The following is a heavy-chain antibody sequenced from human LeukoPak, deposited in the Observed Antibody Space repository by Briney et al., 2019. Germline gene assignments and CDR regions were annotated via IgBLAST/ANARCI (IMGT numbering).Heavy chain of an antibody. CDR2: ISSSGRNI. J-gene: IGHJ4*02. CDR1: GFTFSNYE. Sequence: GGSLRLSCAASGFTFSNYEFNWVRQAPGKELEWVSYISSSGRNIYYADSVKGRFTISRDNAKNSLYLQMNSLRAEDTAVYYCARDLVQLWSKDFWGQGTLVTVSS. CDR3: ARDLVQLWSKDF. D-gene: IGHD5-18*01. V-gene: IGHV3-48*03.